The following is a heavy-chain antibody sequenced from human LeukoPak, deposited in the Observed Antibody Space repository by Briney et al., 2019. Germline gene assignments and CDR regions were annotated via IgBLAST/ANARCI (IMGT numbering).Heavy chain of an antibody. CDR1: GFTFNNYA. CDR2: VSGSGGNT. J-gene: IGHJ5*02. Sequence: GGSLRLSCAASGFTFNNYAMNWLRQAPGKGLEGGSRVSGSGGNTYCADSVKGRFTISRDNSKTTLYLQMNSLTVEDTAVYYCAKAGSVLGATDWFDPWGQGTLVTVSS. D-gene: IGHD1-26*01. CDR3: AKAGSVLGATDWFDP. V-gene: IGHV3-23*01.